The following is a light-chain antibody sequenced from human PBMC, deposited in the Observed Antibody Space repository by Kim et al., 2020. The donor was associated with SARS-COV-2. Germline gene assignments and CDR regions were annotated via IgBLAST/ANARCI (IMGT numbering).Light chain of an antibody. CDR3: QHRSNWPLT. Sequence: LSPAERATLSCRDSQSVSIFLPWYQKKPGQAPRLLIYDASIRAPGIPARFSGSGSGTAFTLTISSLELEAFAVYYCQHRSNWPLTFGGGTKVDIK. CDR1: QSVSIF. J-gene: IGKJ4*01. V-gene: IGKV3-11*01. CDR2: DAS.